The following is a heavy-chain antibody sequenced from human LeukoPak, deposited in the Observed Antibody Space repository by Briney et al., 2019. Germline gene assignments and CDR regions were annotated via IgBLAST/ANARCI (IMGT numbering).Heavy chain of an antibody. CDR3: AKDSPPGWGLFDY. D-gene: IGHD6-19*01. CDR2: NSGSGDST. J-gene: IGHJ4*02. V-gene: IGHV3-23*01. Sequence: GGSLRLSCAASGFTFSSSAMSWVRQAPGKGLEWASTNSGSGDSTYYADSVKGRFTISRDNSKNTLYLQMNNVRAEDTAVYYCAKDSPPGWGLFDYWGQGTLVTVSS. CDR1: GFTFSSSA.